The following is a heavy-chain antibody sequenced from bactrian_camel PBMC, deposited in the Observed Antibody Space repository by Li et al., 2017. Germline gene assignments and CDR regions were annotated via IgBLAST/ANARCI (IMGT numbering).Heavy chain of an antibody. D-gene: IGHD2*01. V-gene: IGHV3S53*01. CDR2: IGSDART. J-gene: IGHJ4*01. CDR3: AADRRRHGPPSLRPGDYSV. CDR1: GRTC. Sequence: VQLVESGGGSVQTGGSLTLSCSISGRTCMGWFRQAPGKEREGVAAIGSDARTRYADSVKGRFTVSKDNARNWLDLQMDSLEPGDTARYYCAADRRRHGPPSLRPGDYSVWGQGTQVTVS.